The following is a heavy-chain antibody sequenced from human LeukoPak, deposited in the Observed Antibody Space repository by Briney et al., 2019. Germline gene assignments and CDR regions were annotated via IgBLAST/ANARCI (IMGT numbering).Heavy chain of an antibody. D-gene: IGHD5-18*01. J-gene: IGHJ4*02. CDR2: IWHDGSNK. Sequence: GGSLRLSCEAFGFVLSSYGMHWVRQTPGKGLEWVAVIWHDGSNKHYRDSVKGRFTITRDNSLNILFLQMDSLRADDTAVYYCARIIINSGYSYGIDFWGQGTLVTVSS. V-gene: IGHV3-33*01. CDR3: ARIIINSGYSYGIDF. CDR1: GFVLSSYG.